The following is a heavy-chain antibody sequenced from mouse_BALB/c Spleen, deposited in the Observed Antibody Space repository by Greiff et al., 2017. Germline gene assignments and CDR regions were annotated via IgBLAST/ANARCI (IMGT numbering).Heavy chain of an antibody. D-gene: IGHD2-4*01. J-gene: IGHJ2*01. CDR1: GYTFSSYV. CDR2: INPYNDGT. Sequence: EVQLQESGPELVKPGASVKMSCKASGYTFSSYVMHWVKQKPGQGLEWIGYINPYNDGTKYNEKFKGKATLTSDKSSSTAYMELSSLTSEDSAVYYCARRRAYYDYDGYYFDYGGQGTTLTVSS. V-gene: IGHV1-14*01. CDR3: ARRRAYYDYDGYYFDY.